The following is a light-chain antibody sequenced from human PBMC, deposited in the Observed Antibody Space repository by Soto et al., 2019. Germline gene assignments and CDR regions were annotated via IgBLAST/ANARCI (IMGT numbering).Light chain of an antibody. J-gene: IGLJ2*01. Sequence: QSALTQPPSAAGSPGQSVTISCPGTSSDVGGYNYISWYQQHPGKAPKLMIYEVSKRPSGVPDRFSGSKSGTTASLTVSGLQAEDEADYYCSSYAGSNNLVVFGGGTKLTVL. CDR1: SSDVGGYNY. CDR3: SSYAGSNNLVV. CDR2: EVS. V-gene: IGLV2-8*01.